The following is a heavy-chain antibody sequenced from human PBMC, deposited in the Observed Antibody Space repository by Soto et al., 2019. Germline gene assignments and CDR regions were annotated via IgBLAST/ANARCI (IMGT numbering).Heavy chain of an antibody. J-gene: IGHJ3*01. CDR1: GFTFSSFA. V-gene: IGHV3-23*01. CDR3: AKGGAVLLDPFDV. CDR2: VTSSASST. D-gene: IGHD1-26*01. Sequence: GQLLESGGGMVQPGGSLRLSCAASGFTFSSFAMNWVRLPPGRGLEWVAAVTSSASSTHYADSVKGRFTISRDNSKNTLYIQRNSLRADDTAVYYCAKGGAVLLDPFDVWGQGTMVTVSS.